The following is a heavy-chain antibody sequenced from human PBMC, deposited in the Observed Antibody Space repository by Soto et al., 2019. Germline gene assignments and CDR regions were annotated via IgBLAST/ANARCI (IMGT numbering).Heavy chain of an antibody. D-gene: IGHD6-19*01. CDR2: LSGSGTST. CDR3: AKATTNGGWFNPFDS. Sequence: PAWSLRLSCAASEFSFVNYAMNWGRQARGKGLEWVSGLSGSGTSTYYADSVKGRFTISRDNSRDTLFLQMNSLTADDTAVYYCAKATTNGGWFNPFDSWGEAALVPVSS. J-gene: IGHJ4*02. V-gene: IGHV3-23*01. CDR1: EFSFVNYA.